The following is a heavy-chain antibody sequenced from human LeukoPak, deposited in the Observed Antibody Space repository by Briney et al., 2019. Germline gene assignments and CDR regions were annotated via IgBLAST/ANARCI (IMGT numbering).Heavy chain of an antibody. CDR3: ARRQLIRGRDYYYMDI. CDR2: INHSGST. CDR1: GFTFSSYS. V-gene: IGHV4-34*01. Sequence: PGGSLRLSCAASGFTFSSYSMNWIRQSPGKGLEWIGEINHSGSTNYNPSLKSRVTISVETSKKQFSLNLNAVTAADTAIYYCARRQLIRGRDYYYMDIWGNGTTVIVSS. J-gene: IGHJ6*03. D-gene: IGHD3-16*01.